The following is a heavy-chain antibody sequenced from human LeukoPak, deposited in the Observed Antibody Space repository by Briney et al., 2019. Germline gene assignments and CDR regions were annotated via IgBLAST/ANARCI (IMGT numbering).Heavy chain of an antibody. Sequence: GASVKVSCKASGYTFTSYGINWVRQATGQGLEWMGWMNPNSGNTGYAQKFQGRVTMTRNTSISTAYMELSSLRSEDTAVYYCARGSPGEDSADYWGQGTLVIVSS. CDR2: MNPNSGNT. J-gene: IGHJ4*02. D-gene: IGHD2-21*01. V-gene: IGHV1-8*02. CDR1: GYTFTSYG. CDR3: ARGSPGEDSADY.